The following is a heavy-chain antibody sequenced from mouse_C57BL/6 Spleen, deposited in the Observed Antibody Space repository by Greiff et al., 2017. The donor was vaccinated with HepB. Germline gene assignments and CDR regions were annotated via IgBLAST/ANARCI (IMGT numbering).Heavy chain of an antibody. CDR1: GFTFSDYG. CDR3: AREGYGPYGDWYFDV. CDR2: ISSGSSTI. V-gene: IGHV5-17*01. Sequence: VQLQQSGGGLVKPGGSLKLSCAASGFTFSDYGMHWVRQAPEKGLEWVAYISSGSSTIYYADTVKGRFTISRDNAKNTRFLQMTSLRSEDTAMYYGAREGYGPYGDWYFDVWGTGTTVTVSS. D-gene: IGHD1-1*01. J-gene: IGHJ1*03.